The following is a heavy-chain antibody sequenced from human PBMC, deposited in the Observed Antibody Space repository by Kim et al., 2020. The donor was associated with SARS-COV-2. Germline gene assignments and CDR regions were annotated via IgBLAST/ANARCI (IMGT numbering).Heavy chain of an antibody. D-gene: IGHD3-10*01. CDR3: ARRPDYYGSGSYLCMDV. V-gene: IGHV4-34*01. Sequence: LTSRVTISVDTSKNQFSLKLSSVTAADTAVYYCARRPDYYGSGSYLCMDVWGQGTTVTVSS. J-gene: IGHJ6*02.